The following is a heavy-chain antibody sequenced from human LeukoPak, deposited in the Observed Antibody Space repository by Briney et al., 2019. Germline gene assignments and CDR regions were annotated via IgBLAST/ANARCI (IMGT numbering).Heavy chain of an antibody. V-gene: IGHV4-34*01. J-gene: IGHJ4*02. CDR1: GGSFSGYY. D-gene: IGHD1-7*01. CDR2: INHSGST. Sequence: PSETLSLTCAVYGGSFSGYYWSWIRQPPGKGLEWIGEINHSGSTNYNPSLKSRVTISVDTSKNQFSLKLSSVTAADTAVYYCARGLSGTTRGDDYWGQGTLVTVSS. CDR3: ARGLSGTTRGDDY.